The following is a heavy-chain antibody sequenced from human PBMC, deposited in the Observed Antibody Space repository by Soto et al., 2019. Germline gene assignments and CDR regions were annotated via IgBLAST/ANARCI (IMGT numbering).Heavy chain of an antibody. D-gene: IGHD3-10*01. CDR3: ARDGDYGSGLYFDY. J-gene: IGHJ4*02. CDR1: GYTFTGYY. V-gene: IGHV1-2*04. CDR2: INPNSGGT. Sequence: QVQLVQSGAEVKKPGASVKVSCKASGYTFTGYYMHWVRQAPGQGLEWMGWINPNSGGTNCAQKFQGWVTMTRDTSISTAYMELSRLRSDDTAVYYCARDGDYGSGLYFDYWGQGTLVTVSS.